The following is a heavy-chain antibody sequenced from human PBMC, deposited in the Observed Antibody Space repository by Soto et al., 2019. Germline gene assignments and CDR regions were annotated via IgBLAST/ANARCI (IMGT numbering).Heavy chain of an antibody. J-gene: IGHJ6*03. D-gene: IGHD2-2*01. CDR1: GYTFTGYY. CDR2: INPNSGGT. Sequence: GASVKVSCKASGYTFTGYYMHWVRQAPGQGLERMGWINPNSGGTNYAQKFQGWVTMTRDTSISTAYMELSRLRSDDTAVYYCARDGGYCSSTSCADWYYYMDVWGKGTTVTVSS. CDR3: ARDGGYCSSTSCADWYYYMDV. V-gene: IGHV1-2*04.